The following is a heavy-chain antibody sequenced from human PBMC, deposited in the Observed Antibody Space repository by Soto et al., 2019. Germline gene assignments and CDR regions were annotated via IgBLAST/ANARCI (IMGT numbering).Heavy chain of an antibody. Sequence: EVQLVESGGGLVKPGVSLRLSCAASGFTFTNAGMNWVRQAPGKGLEWVGRIKSKTDGGTADYAAPVKGRFTISRDDSRTTLYLQMNSLKAEDTAVYSCTPGGVPAAAKGYYYYAMDVWGQGTTVTVSS. D-gene: IGHD2-2*01. CDR3: TPGGVPAAAKGYYYYAMDV. CDR2: IKSKTDGGTA. V-gene: IGHV3-15*07. J-gene: IGHJ6*02. CDR1: GFTFTNAG.